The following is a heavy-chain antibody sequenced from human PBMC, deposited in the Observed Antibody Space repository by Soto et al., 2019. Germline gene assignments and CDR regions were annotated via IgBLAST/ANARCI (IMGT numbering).Heavy chain of an antibody. CDR2: ISSGST. CDR3: ARGPYSRGVGATNPST. J-gene: IGHJ4*02. CDR1: GGSSSGWY. V-gene: IGHV4-34*01. D-gene: IGHD1-26*01. Sequence: SETLSPTCAVYGGSSSGWYWTWIRQSPVKGLEWIGEISSGSTNYNPSLKSRVTISADMSKNQFSLKLTSVTAADTAIYYCARGPYSRGVGATNPSTWGQGTQVTVYS.